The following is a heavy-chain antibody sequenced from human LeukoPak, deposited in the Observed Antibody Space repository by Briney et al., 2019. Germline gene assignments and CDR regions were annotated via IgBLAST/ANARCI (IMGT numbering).Heavy chain of an antibody. CDR1: GFTFSSYG. Sequence: PGRSLRLSCAASGFTFSSYGMHWVRQAPGKGLEWVAVIWYDGSNKCYADSVKGRFTISRDNSKNTLYLQMNSLRAEDTAVYYCARPTYSGSYYWFDYWGQGTLVTVSS. V-gene: IGHV3-33*01. CDR3: ARPTYSGSYYWFDY. D-gene: IGHD1-26*01. J-gene: IGHJ4*02. CDR2: IWYDGSNK.